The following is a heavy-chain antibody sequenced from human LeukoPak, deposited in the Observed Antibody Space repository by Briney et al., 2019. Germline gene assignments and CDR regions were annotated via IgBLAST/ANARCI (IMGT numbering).Heavy chain of an antibody. D-gene: IGHD6-13*01. CDR2: INTDGSST. V-gene: IGHV3-74*01. CDR1: GFTFSSYW. J-gene: IGHJ4*02. Sequence: GGSLRLSCAASGFTFSSYWMHWVRQAPGKGLMWVSHINTDGSSTSYADSVKGRFTISRDNARTSLFLHMNSLRAEDTAVYYCAREYDSRARFDSWGQGTLVTVS. CDR3: AREYDSRARFDS.